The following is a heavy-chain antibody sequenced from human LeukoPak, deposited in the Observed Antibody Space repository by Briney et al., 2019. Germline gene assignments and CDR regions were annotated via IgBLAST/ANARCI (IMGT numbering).Heavy chain of an antibody. CDR3: ARVNKGYCSGGRCYPLGY. D-gene: IGHD2-15*01. Sequence: ASVKVSCKASGYTFTGYYMHWVRQAPGQGLEWMGRINPNSGGTNYAQKFQGRVTMTRDTSISTAYMELSRLRSDDTAVYYCARVNKGYCSGGRCYPLGYWGQGTLVTVSS. V-gene: IGHV1-2*06. CDR1: GYTFTGYY. J-gene: IGHJ4*02. CDR2: INPNSGGT.